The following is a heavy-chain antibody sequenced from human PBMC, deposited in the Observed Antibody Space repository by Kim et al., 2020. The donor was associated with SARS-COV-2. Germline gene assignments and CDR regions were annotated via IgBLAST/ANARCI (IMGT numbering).Heavy chain of an antibody. Sequence: GGSLRLSCAASGFTFSSYAMSWVRQAPGKGLEWVSAISGSGGSTYYADSVKGRFTISRDNSKNTLYLQMNSLRAEDTAVYYCAKDREVSSWLRSSRFFDYWGQGTLVTVSS. CDR3: AKDREVSSWLRSSRFFDY. J-gene: IGHJ4*02. CDR1: GFTFSSYA. D-gene: IGHD5-12*01. CDR2: ISGSGGST. V-gene: IGHV3-23*01.